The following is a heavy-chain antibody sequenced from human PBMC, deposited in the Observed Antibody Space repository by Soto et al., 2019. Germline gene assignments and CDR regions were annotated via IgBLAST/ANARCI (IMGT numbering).Heavy chain of an antibody. Sequence: RPLRHSCAASGFIFSDYWIHWVSKAPGKGLVWVSRIKSDEITTNYADSVWGRLTISRDNAKNTVYLQMNSLRAEDTAVYYCARGARNYYYFDPWGQGTLVTVSS. CDR2: IKSDEITT. CDR3: ARGARNYYYFDP. J-gene: IGHJ5*02. V-gene: IGHV3-74*01. CDR1: GFIFSDYW. D-gene: IGHD3-22*01.